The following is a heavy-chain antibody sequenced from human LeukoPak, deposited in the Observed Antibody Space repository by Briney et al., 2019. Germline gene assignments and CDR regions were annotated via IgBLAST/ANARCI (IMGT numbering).Heavy chain of an antibody. V-gene: IGHV7-4-1*02. D-gene: IGHD6-19*01. CDR3: ARVIEDSGWTFVGY. Sequence: GASVKVSCKASGYTFTSYAMNWVRQAPGRGLEWMGWINTNTGNPTYAQGFTGRFVFSLDTSVSTAYLQISSLKAEDTAVYYCARVIEDSGWTFVGYWGQGTLVTVSS. CDR2: INTNTGNP. J-gene: IGHJ4*02. CDR1: GYTFTSYA.